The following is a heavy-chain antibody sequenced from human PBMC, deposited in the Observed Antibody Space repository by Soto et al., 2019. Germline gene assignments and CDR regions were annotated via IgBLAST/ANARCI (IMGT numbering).Heavy chain of an antibody. J-gene: IGHJ4*02. Sequence: EVQLVESGGVVVQPGGSLRLSCAASGFTFDDYTMHWVRQAPGKGLEWVSLISWDGGSTYYADSVKGRFTISRDNSKNSLYLQMNSLRTENTALYYCAKDEQPGWGYSYGYFDYWGQGTLVTVSS. CDR2: ISWDGGST. CDR1: GFTFDDYT. D-gene: IGHD5-18*01. V-gene: IGHV3-43*01. CDR3: AKDEQPGWGYSYGYFDY.